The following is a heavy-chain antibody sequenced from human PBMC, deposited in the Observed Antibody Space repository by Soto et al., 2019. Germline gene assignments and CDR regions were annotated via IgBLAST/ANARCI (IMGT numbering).Heavy chain of an antibody. CDR1: GFSLSTSGMC. CDR3: ARIRRPAQNYYYYGMDV. Sequence: GSGPTLVNPTQTLTLTCTFSGFSLSTSGMCVSWIRQPPGKALEWLALIDWDDDKYYSTSLKTRLTISKDTSKNQVVLTMTNMDPVDTATYYCARIRRPAQNYYYYGMDVWGQGTTVTVSS. V-gene: IGHV2-70*01. D-gene: IGHD2-2*01. CDR2: IDWDDDK. J-gene: IGHJ6*02.